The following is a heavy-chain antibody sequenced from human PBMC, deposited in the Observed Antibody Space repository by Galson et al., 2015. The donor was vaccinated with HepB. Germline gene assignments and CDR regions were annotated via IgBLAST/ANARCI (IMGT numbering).Heavy chain of an antibody. CDR3: ARGCCGVVWWLRRISDAFDI. Sequence: SETLSLTCAVYGGSFSGYYWSWIRQPPGKGLEWIGEINHSGSTNYNPSLKSRVTISVDTSKNQFSLKLSSVTAADTAVYYCARGCCGVVWWLRRISDAFDIWGQGTMVTVSS. CDR1: GGSFSGYY. J-gene: IGHJ3*02. V-gene: IGHV4-34*01. D-gene: IGHD5-12*01. CDR2: INHSGST.